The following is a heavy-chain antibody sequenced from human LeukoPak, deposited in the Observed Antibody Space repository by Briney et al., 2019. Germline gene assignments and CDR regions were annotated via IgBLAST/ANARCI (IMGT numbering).Heavy chain of an antibody. V-gene: IGHV4-39*07. J-gene: IGHJ6*03. Sequence: SETLSLTCTVSGGSISSSSYYWGWIRQPPGKGLEWIGSIYYSGSTYYNPSLKSRVTISVDTSKNQFSQKLSSVTAADTAVYYCARADWNDVRDYYYMDVWGKGTTVTVSS. CDR2: IYYSGST. CDR1: GGSISSSSYY. CDR3: ARADWNDVRDYYYMDV. D-gene: IGHD1-1*01.